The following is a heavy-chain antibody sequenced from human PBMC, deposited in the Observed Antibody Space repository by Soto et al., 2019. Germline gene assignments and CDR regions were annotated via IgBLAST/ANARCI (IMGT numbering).Heavy chain of an antibody. J-gene: IGHJ4*02. V-gene: IGHV1-3*01. Sequence: ASVKVSCKASGYTFTSYAMHWVRQAPGQRLEWMGWINAGNGNTKYSQKFQGRVTITRDTSASTAYMELSSLRSEDTAVYYCARDGTYYDILTGYYTYYFDYWGQGTLVTVSS. D-gene: IGHD3-9*01. CDR2: INAGNGNT. CDR1: GYTFTSYA. CDR3: ARDGTYYDILTGYYTYYFDY.